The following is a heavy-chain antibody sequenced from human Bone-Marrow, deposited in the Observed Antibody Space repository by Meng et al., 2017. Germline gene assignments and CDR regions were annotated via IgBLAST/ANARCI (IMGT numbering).Heavy chain of an antibody. V-gene: IGHV3-23*01. D-gene: IGHD2-15*01. CDR3: ARGSPPSPIYFDY. CDR1: GFSFSSYA. CDR2: LSGGGFTT. J-gene: IGHJ4*02. Sequence: GESLKISCAASGFSFSSYAMSWVRHAPGKGLEWVSALSGGGFTTYYADSVKGRFAISRHNSKNTLYLQMNSLRAEDTAVYYRARGSPPSPIYFDYWGQGTLVTVSS.